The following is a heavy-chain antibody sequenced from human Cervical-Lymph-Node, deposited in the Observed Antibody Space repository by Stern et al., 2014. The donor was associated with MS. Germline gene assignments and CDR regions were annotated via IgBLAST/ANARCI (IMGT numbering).Heavy chain of an antibody. CDR2: IRSSSSTI. V-gene: IGHV3-48*01. CDR3: ARDSGSGMLYYFDF. D-gene: IGHD2-15*01. CDR1: GFTSNTYS. J-gene: IGHJ4*02. Sequence: EVQLVESGGGLVQPGGSLRLSCAASGFTSNTYSLNWVRQAPGKGLEWVSYIRSSSSTIHYADSVKGRFTISRDNAKNSLYLQMNSLRAEDTAVYYCARDSGSGMLYYFDFWGQGSLVAVSS.